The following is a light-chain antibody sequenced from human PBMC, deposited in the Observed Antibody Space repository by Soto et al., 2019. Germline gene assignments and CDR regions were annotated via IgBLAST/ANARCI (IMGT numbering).Light chain of an antibody. Sequence: DVHMTQSPSSLSASVGDRVTITCRASQNVWTYFNWYQHKPGKAPTLLIYGASDLESGVPARFSCTGSGTDFTLIISSLQSEDFATYYCQQSFFIPRTFGQGTQVEIK. CDR1: QNVWTY. J-gene: IGKJ2*01. V-gene: IGKV1-39*01. CDR2: GAS. CDR3: QQSFFIPRT.